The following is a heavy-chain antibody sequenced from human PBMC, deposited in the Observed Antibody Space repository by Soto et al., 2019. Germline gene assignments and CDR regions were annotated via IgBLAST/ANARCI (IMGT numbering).Heavy chain of an antibody. J-gene: IGHJ6*02. D-gene: IGHD4-17*01. V-gene: IGHV1-2*02. CDR2: INPNSGGT. Sequence: ASVKVSCKASGYTFTGYYMHWVRQAPGQGLEWMGWINPNSGGTNYAQKFQGRVTMTRDTSISTAYMELSRLGSDDTAVYYCAREPPLTATTSPGGAHYYYYGMDVWGQGTTVTVSS. CDR3: AREPPLTATTSPGGAHYYYYGMDV. CDR1: GYTFTGYY.